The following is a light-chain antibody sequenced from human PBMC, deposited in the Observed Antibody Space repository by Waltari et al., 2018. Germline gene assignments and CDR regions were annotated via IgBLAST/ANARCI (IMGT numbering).Light chain of an antibody. Sequence: QTVVTQEPSLSVAHGGTVTLTCALRSGPLSTTSFATWYQKTPGQAPRTLVYKANARSSGVPDRFSGSILGNTAALTITGAQADDESDYYCALYMGSGIWVFGGGTRLTVL. J-gene: IGLJ3*02. CDR1: SGPLSTTSF. CDR3: ALYMGSGIWV. CDR2: KAN. V-gene: IGLV8-61*01.